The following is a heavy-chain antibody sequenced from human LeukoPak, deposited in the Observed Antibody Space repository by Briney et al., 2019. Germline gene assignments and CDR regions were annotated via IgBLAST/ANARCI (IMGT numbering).Heavy chain of an antibody. Sequence: GGSLRLSCAASGFTFSSYSMNWARQAPGKGLEWVSSISSSSSYIYYADSVKGRFTISRDNAKNSLYLQMNSLRAEDTAVYYCARGRQQQLVYYYYYMDVWGKGTTVTVSS. D-gene: IGHD6-13*01. CDR3: ARGRQQQLVYYYYYMDV. CDR2: ISSSSSYI. CDR1: GFTFSSYS. J-gene: IGHJ6*03. V-gene: IGHV3-21*01.